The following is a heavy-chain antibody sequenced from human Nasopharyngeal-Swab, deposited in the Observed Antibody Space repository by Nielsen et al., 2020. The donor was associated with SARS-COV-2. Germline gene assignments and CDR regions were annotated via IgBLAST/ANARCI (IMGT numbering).Heavy chain of an antibody. Sequence: ESLKISCAASGLIFSASAIHWVRQASGKGLEWVGRIGDKEHNYATTYGASVQGRFTIARDDSKNTAFLQMDGLKTEDTALYYCTTDFYFDYWGQGALVTVSS. J-gene: IGHJ4*01. CDR2: IGDKEHNYAT. CDR1: GLIFSASA. V-gene: IGHV3-73*01. CDR3: TTDFYFDY.